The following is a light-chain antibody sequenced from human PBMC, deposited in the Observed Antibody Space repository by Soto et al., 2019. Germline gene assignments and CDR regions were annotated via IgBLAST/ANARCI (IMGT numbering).Light chain of an antibody. CDR3: SSYAGSRYV. CDR1: SSDVGGYNY. J-gene: IGLJ1*01. V-gene: IGLV2-8*01. Sequence: QSVLTQPPSASGSPGQSVTISCTGTSSDVGGYNYVSWYQQHPGKAPKLMIYEVTKRPSGVPDRFSGSKSGNTASLTVSGLQAEGEADYYCSSYAGSRYVFGTGTKLTVL. CDR2: EVT.